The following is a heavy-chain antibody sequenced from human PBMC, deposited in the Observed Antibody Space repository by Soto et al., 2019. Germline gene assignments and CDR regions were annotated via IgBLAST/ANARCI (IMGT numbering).Heavy chain of an antibody. D-gene: IGHD1-26*01. V-gene: IGHV4-34*01. CDR2: IDYSGST. J-gene: IGHJ4*02. Sequence: QVQLQQWGAGLLKPSETLSLSCAVYGGSFSGYYWSWIRQPPGKGLEWIGQIDYSGSTKCNPSLKSRVTLLVDTSRNQFTLKLTSVTAAATGVYYCARVGGIEGASDYWGQGTLVTVSS. CDR3: ARVGGIEGASDY. CDR1: GGSFSGYY.